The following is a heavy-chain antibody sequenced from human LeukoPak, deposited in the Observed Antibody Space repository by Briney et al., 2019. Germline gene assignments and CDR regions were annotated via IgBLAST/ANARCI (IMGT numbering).Heavy chain of an antibody. CDR1: GGSFSGYY. CDR2: INHSGST. Sequence: SETLSLTCAVYGGSFSGYYWSWIRQPPGKGLEWIGEINHSGSTNYNPSLKSRVTISVDTSKNQFSLKLSSVTAADTAVYYCARGAYSSSSSLRHLRNDAFDIWGQGTMVTVSS. V-gene: IGHV4-34*01. CDR3: ARGAYSSSSSLRHLRNDAFDI. J-gene: IGHJ3*02. D-gene: IGHD6-13*01.